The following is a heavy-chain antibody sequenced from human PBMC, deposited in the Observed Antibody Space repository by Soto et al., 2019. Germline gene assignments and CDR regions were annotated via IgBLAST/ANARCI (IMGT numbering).Heavy chain of an antibody. D-gene: IGHD3-16*01. V-gene: IGHV4-30-4*01. CDR3: AREGGESSDGLYYFDS. Sequence: PSVTLSLTCTVSGGSTSSDNYWRWIRQPPGKGLEWIGHIYYSGNTDYNPSLKSRLAISIDTSKNQFSLKLSSVTAADTAVYFCAREGGESSDGLYYFDSWGQGSLVTVSS. CDR1: GGSTSSDNY. CDR2: IYYSGNT. J-gene: IGHJ4*02.